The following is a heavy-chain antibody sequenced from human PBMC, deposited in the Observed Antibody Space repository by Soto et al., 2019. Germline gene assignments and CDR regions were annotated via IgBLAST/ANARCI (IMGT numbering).Heavy chain of an antibody. CDR3: GKDGSPNFDY. J-gene: IGHJ4*02. Sequence: QVQLVESGGGVVQPGRSLRLSCAASGFTFSHYAMHWVRQAPGKGLEWVALMSYDGSKYYADSVKGRFTISRDNSKNTLYLQMNSLIAEDTGVYYCGKDGSPNFDYWGQGTLVTVSS. V-gene: IGHV3-30*18. CDR2: MSYDGSK. D-gene: IGHD1-26*01. CDR1: GFTFSHYA.